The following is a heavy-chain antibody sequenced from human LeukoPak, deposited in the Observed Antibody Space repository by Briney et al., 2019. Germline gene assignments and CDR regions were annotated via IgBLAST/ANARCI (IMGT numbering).Heavy chain of an antibody. CDR3: AKDRSSGWFEGIYYFDY. D-gene: IGHD6-19*01. Sequence: GGSLRLSCAASGFTFSSYGMHWVRQAPGKGLEWVAVISYDGSNKYYADSVKGRFTISRDNSKNTLYLQMNSLRAEDTAVYYCAKDRSSGWFEGIYYFDYWGQGTLVTVSS. V-gene: IGHV3-30*18. CDR2: ISYDGSNK. CDR1: GFTFSSYG. J-gene: IGHJ4*02.